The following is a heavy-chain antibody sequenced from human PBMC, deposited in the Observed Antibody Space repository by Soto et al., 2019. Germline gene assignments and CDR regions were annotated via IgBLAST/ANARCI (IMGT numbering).Heavy chain of an antibody. CDR2: IWYDGSNR. V-gene: IGHV3-33*01. J-gene: IGHJ4*02. CDR3: ARDQGIAVDGSIDY. D-gene: IGHD6-19*01. Sequence: GGGLRHSCATSGFTFSSYGILWVRQAPGKGLEWVALIWYDGSNRYYADSVKGRFTVSRDDSRNTVYLQMNSLRAGDRAVYYCARDQGIAVDGSIDYWGQGILVTLS. CDR1: GFTFSSYG.